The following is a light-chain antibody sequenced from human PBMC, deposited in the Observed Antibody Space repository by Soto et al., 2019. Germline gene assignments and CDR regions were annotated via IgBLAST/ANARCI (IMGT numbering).Light chain of an antibody. Sequence: IQLTQSPSSLSASVGDRVTITCRASQGLSSYLAWYQQKPGKAPKLLIYAASTLQSGVPSRFSGSGSETDFTLTISSLQPEDFATYYCQQYNSYPWTFGQGTKVEIK. CDR3: QQYNSYPWT. CDR2: AAS. CDR1: QGLSSY. J-gene: IGKJ1*01. V-gene: IGKV1-9*01.